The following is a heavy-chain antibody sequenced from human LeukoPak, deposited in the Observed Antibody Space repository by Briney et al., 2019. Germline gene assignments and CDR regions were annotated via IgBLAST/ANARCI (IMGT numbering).Heavy chain of an antibody. CDR1: GFTFSTYA. CDR3: ARSFMLLGDNFDY. J-gene: IGHJ4*02. CDR2: ISGSGGTS. D-gene: IGHD1-26*01. V-gene: IGHV3-23*01. Sequence: GGSLRLSCAASGFTFSTYAMTWVRQAPGKGLEWVSFISGSGGTSYYADSVKGRFTISRDNSKNTLYLQMNSLRAEDTAVYYCARSFMLLGDNFDYWGQGTLVTVSS.